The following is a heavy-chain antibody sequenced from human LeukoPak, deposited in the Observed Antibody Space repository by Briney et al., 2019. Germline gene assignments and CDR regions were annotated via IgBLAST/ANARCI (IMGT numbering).Heavy chain of an antibody. V-gene: IGHV3-7*01. CDR1: GFTFSDFW. CDR2: TNEAGGDK. J-gene: IGHJ6*02. Sequence: PGGSLRLSCAASGFTFSDFWMSWVRQAPGKGLECVASTNEAGGDKYYVDSVKGRVTISRDNAKNSLYLQMDSLRVDDTAVYYCARPLQGSYAMDAWGLGTTVIVSS. CDR3: ARPLQGSYAMDA.